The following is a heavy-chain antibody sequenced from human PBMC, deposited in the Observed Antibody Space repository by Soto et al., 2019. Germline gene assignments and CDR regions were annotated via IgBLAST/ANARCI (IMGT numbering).Heavy chain of an antibody. CDR3: TRVPRPSSTGTGAF. J-gene: IGHJ4*02. D-gene: IGHD1-1*01. V-gene: IGHV3-74*01. Sequence: GGSLRLSCVASGFAFDHYWMHWVRQAAGKGLEWVSRISDDGARIDYADFVKGRLTIARDNAKNTLFLQMRSLRGEDTAVYYCTRVPRPSSTGTGAFWGRGALVTVSS. CDR1: GFAFDHYW. CDR2: ISDDGARI.